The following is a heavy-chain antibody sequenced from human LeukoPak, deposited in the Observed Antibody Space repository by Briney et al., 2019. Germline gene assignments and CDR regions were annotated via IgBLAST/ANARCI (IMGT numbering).Heavy chain of an antibody. D-gene: IGHD4-17*01. CDR1: GLTFSSYA. Sequence: GGSLRLSCAASGLTFSSYAMSWVRQAPGKGLEWVSTISDSSGGSTYYADSVKGRFTISRDNSKNALYLQMNSLRAEDTAVYYCAKGRTGFDYWGQGTLVTASS. CDR3: AKGRTGFDY. V-gene: IGHV3-23*01. CDR2: ISDSSGGST. J-gene: IGHJ4*02.